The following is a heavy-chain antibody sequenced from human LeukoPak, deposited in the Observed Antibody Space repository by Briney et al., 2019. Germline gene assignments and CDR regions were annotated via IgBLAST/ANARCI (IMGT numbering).Heavy chain of an antibody. CDR1: GGSISSSSYY. CDR2: IYYSGST. Sequence: SETLSLTCTVSGGSISSSSYYWGWIRQPPGKGLEWIGSIYYSGSTYYNPSLKSRVTISVDTSKNQFSLKLSSVTAADTAVYYCARHQYMDVWDKGTTVTVSS. J-gene: IGHJ6*03. V-gene: IGHV4-39*01. CDR3: ARHQYMDV.